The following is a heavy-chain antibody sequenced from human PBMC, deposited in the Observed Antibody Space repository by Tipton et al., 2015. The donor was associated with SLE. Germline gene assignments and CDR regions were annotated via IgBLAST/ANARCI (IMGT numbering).Heavy chain of an antibody. CDR2: INHTGGT. CDR1: GGSFSDYY. J-gene: IGHJ3*01. Sequence: TLSLTCAVYGGSFSDYYWSWIRQTPGEGLEWIGEINHTGGTNYNPFLESRVTMSVDTSKNQFSLKLSSVAAADTAMYYCVRERKYVVRFRELVAPDLWGQGTAITVSS. CDR3: VRERKYVVRFRELVAPDL. V-gene: IGHV4-34*01. D-gene: IGHD1-26*01.